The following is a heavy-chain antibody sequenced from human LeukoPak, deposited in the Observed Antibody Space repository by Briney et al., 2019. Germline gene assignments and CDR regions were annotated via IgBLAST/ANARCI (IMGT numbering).Heavy chain of an antibody. D-gene: IGHD3-3*01. J-gene: IGHJ4*02. CDR3: ARANYDFWSGYYRAGAFDI. Sequence: SETLSLTCTVSGGSISSYYWSWIRQPPGKGLEWIGYIYYSGSTNYNPSLKSRVTISVDTSKNQFSLKLSSVTAADTAVYYCARANYDFWSGYYRAGAFDIWGQGTLVTVSS. CDR2: IYYSGST. V-gene: IGHV4-59*01. CDR1: GGSISSYY.